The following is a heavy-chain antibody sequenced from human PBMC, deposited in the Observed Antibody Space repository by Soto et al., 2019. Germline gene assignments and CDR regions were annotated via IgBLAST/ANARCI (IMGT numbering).Heavy chain of an antibody. Sequence: SVKVSCKASGGTFSSYTISWVRQAPGQGLEWMGRIIPILGIANYAQKFQGRVTITADKSTSTAYMELSSLRSEDTAVYYCARVHLGGRYLRHDYWGQGTLVTVSS. CDR1: GGTFSSYT. CDR3: ARVHLGGRYLRHDY. J-gene: IGHJ4*02. CDR2: IIPILGIA. D-gene: IGHD6-19*01. V-gene: IGHV1-69*02.